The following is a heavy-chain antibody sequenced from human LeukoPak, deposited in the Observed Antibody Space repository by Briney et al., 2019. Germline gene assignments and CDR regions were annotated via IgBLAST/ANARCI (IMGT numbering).Heavy chain of an antibody. Sequence: SVKVSCKASGGSFTSYGISWVRQAPGQGLEWMGKIIPIYGRANYGQKFQGRVTITADELTTTSYMELSSLTAEDMAVYYCAAGGTYEFRDDYWGQGTLVTVSS. CDR1: GGSFTSYG. J-gene: IGHJ4*02. CDR2: IIPIYGRA. CDR3: AAGGTYEFRDDY. V-gene: IGHV1-69*15. D-gene: IGHD3-16*01.